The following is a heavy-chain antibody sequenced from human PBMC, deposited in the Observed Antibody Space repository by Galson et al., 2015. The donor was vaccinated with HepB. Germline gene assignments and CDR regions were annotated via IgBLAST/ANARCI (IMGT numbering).Heavy chain of an antibody. D-gene: IGHD1-26*01. CDR3: ARRSSGNSFDY. CDR1: GFTFSSYT. Sequence: SLRLSCAASGFTFSSYTMNWVRQAPGKGPEWVSSISGSYTIYYADSVKGRFTISRDNAKNSLYLQMNSLRDEDTAVYYCARRSSGNSFDYWGRGTLVTVSS. V-gene: IGHV3-48*02. J-gene: IGHJ4*02. CDR2: ISGSYTI.